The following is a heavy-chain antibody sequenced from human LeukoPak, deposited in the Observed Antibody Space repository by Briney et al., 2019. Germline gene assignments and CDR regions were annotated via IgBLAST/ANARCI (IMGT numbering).Heavy chain of an antibody. V-gene: IGHV1-3*01. CDR2: INAGNGNT. J-gene: IGHJ3*02. Sequence: ASVKVSCKASRYTFTSYAMHWVHQAPGQRLEWMGWINAGNGNTKYSQKFQGRVTITRDTSASTAYMELSSLRSEDTAVYYCARFIVVVTAIEEAFDIWGQGTMVTVSS. D-gene: IGHD2-21*02. CDR1: RYTFTSYA. CDR3: ARFIVVVTAIEEAFDI.